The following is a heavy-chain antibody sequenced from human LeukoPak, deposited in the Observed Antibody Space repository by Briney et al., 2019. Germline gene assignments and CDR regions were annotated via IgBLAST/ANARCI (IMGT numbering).Heavy chain of an antibody. Sequence: GGSLRLSCAASGFTFSSYWMHWVRQAPGKGLEWVSAISGNGGNTYYADSVKGRFTISRDNSKNTLYLQMNSLRAEDTAVYYCAKCIVGATGYGYYFDYWGQGTLVTVSS. J-gene: IGHJ4*02. CDR3: AKCIVGATGYGYYFDY. CDR1: GFTFSSYW. CDR2: ISGNGGNT. D-gene: IGHD1-26*01. V-gene: IGHV3-23*01.